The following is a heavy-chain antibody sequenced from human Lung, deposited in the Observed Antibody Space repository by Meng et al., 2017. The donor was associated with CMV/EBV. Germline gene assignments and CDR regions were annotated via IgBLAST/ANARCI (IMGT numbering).Heavy chain of an antibody. J-gene: IGHJ4*03. Sequence: GESXKISCAASGFPFSNYYMSWIRLAPGKGLEWISYISGDGSDLFYGDSVRGRFTISRDNAKNSLYLQINSLRVEDTAVYYCVRDILRVGITYYFDYWGHRTLVTVSS. CDR2: ISGDGSDL. V-gene: IGHV3-11*04. D-gene: IGHD1-26*01. CDR1: GFPFSNYY. CDR3: VRDILRVGITYYFDY.